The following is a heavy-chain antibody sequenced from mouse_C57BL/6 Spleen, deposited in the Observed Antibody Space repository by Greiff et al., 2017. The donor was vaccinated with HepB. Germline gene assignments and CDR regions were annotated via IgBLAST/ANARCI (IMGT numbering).Heavy chain of an antibody. V-gene: IGHV3-1*01. J-gene: IGHJ1*03. Sequence: DVKLVESGPGMVKPSQSLSLTCTVTGYSITSGYDWHWIRHFPGNKLEWMGYISYSGSTNYNPSLKSRISITHDTSKNHFFLKLNSVTTEDTATYYCARDNYDGYYFDVWGTGTTVTVSS. CDR2: ISYSGST. D-gene: IGHD2-3*01. CDR1: GYSITSGYD. CDR3: ARDNYDGYYFDV.